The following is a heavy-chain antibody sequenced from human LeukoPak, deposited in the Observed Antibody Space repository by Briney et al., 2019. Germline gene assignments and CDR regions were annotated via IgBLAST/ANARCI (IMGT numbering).Heavy chain of an antibody. CDR1: GASITIGAESYH. CDR2: IYYTGIS. CDR3: VRADYNGGNPGSFDI. V-gene: IGHV4-39*07. J-gene: IGHJ3*02. Sequence: SETLSLTCTVSGASITIGAESYHWGWIRQPPGEGLEWIGTIYYTGISYYNPSLESRVTSSLDTSKNQLSLTLNSVTAADTAVYYCVRADYNGGNPGSFDIWGRGTMVTVSS. D-gene: IGHD2-8*01.